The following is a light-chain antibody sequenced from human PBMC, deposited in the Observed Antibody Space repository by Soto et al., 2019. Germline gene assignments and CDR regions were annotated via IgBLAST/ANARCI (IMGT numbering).Light chain of an antibody. CDR1: QSVSYY. V-gene: IGKV3-11*01. CDR2: DAS. CDR3: QQRSNWPPRFT. J-gene: IGKJ3*01. Sequence: EIVLTQSPATLSLSPGERATLSCRASQSVSYYLAWYQQKPGQAPRLLIYDASNRATGIPARFSGSGSGTDFTLTISSLEPEDCAVYYCQQRSNWPPRFTYGPGTKVDIK.